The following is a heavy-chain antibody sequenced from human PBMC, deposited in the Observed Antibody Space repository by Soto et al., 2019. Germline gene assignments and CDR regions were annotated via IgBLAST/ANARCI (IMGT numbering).Heavy chain of an antibody. CDR1: GFTFSDYY. D-gene: IGHD3-10*01. CDR3: ARAEVRGTYCWFDH. CDR2: ISSSGSTI. V-gene: IGHV3-11*01. J-gene: IGHJ5*02. Sequence: QVQLVESGGGLVKPGGSLRLSCAASGFTFSDYYMSWIRQAPGKGLEWVSYISSSGSTIYYADSLKGRFTISRDNAKNSLYLKMDSLRAEDTAVYYCARAEVRGTYCWFDHWGKGTLVTVSS.